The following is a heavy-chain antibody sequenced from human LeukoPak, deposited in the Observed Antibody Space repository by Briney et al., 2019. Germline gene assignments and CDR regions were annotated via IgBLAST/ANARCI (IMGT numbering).Heavy chain of an antibody. CDR2: ISGSGGST. J-gene: IGHJ3*02. D-gene: IGHD5-18*01. V-gene: IGHV3-23*01. CDR3: AKELPVPLYDACDI. CDR1: GFTFSSYA. Sequence: GGSLRLSCAASGFTFSSYAMSWVRQAPGKWLEWVSAISGSGGSTYYADSVKGPFTISRDNSKNTLYLQMNSMRAKDPAVYYCAKELPVPLYDACDIWGQGTMVTVSS.